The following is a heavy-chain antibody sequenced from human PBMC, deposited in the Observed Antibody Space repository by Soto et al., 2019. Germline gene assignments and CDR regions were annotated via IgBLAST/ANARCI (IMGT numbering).Heavy chain of an antibody. CDR1: GGSISSYY. V-gene: IGHV4-59*01. Sequence: SETLSLTCTVSGGSISSYYWSCIRQPPGKGLEGIGYIHSRGSTNYNPSLKRRVTISVDTSKSQFSLKLSSVTAAARSVYYCARSWDIAAASHWFDPWGQGTLVSVSS. CDR2: IHSRGST. D-gene: IGHD6-13*01. J-gene: IGHJ5*02. CDR3: ARSWDIAAASHWFDP.